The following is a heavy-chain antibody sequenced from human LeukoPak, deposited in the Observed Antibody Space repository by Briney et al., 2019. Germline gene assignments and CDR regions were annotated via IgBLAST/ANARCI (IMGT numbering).Heavy chain of an antibody. V-gene: IGHV4-34*01. Sequence: SETLSLTCAVYGGSFSGFHWTWIRLPPGKGLEWIGEINHSGSTNYNPSLRSRVTISVDTSKNQFSPKLFSVTAADTAVYYCASAPRQGSIGSLDYWGQGTLVTVSS. CDR1: GGSFSGFH. CDR3: ASAPRQGSIGSLDY. J-gene: IGHJ4*02. CDR2: INHSGST. D-gene: IGHD3-10*01.